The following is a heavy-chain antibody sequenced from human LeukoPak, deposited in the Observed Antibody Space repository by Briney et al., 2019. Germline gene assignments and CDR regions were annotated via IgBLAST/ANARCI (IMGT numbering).Heavy chain of an antibody. Sequence: GGSLRLSCAASGFTFSSFGMSWVRQAPGKGLEWVSTISGSGGSTYYADSVKGRFTISRDNSKNTLYLQMNTLRAEDTAVYYCTKASRFGYSYGPREYFYYMDVWGKGTTVTISS. J-gene: IGHJ6*03. D-gene: IGHD5-18*01. CDR1: GFTFSSFG. CDR2: ISGSGGST. CDR3: TKASRFGYSYGPREYFYYMDV. V-gene: IGHV3-23*01.